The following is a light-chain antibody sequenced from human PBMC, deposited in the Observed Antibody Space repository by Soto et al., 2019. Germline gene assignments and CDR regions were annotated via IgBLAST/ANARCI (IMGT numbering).Light chain of an antibody. Sequence: IVMTQSPATLSLSPGEGATLSCRASQGIGDTLAWYQQKPGQTPRLLSYDTSTRATGVPTRFSGSRSGADFTLTINSLQSEDFEVYYCQPYNNWPLTFGGGTKVDIK. J-gene: IGKJ4*01. CDR3: QPYNNWPLT. CDR1: QGIGDT. CDR2: DTS. V-gene: IGKV3-15*01.